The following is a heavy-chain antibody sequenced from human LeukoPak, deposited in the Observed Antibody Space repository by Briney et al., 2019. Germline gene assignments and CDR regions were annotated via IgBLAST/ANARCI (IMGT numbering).Heavy chain of an antibody. CDR3: AMGYSSSWYYFDY. J-gene: IGHJ4*02. D-gene: IGHD6-13*01. CDR1: GYTFTGHY. V-gene: IGHV1-18*04. Sequence: ASVKVSCKASGYTFTGHYMHWVRQAPGQGLEWMGWINPNSGNTNYAQKLQGRVTMTTDTSTSTAYMELRSLRSDDTAVYYCAMGYSSSWYYFDYWGQGTLVTVSS. CDR2: INPNSGNT.